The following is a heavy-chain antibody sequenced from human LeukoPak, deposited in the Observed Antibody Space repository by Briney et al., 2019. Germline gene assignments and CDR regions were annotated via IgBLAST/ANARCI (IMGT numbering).Heavy chain of an antibody. V-gene: IGHV4-38-2*02. Sequence: PSETLSLTCTVSGYSISSGYYWGWIRQPPGKGLEWIGSIYHSGSTYYNPSLKSRVTISVDTSKNQFSLKLSSVTAADTAVYYCARDTGIWGQGTMVTVSS. J-gene: IGHJ3*02. CDR3: ARDTGI. CDR2: IYHSGST. CDR1: GYSISSGYY. D-gene: IGHD1-14*01.